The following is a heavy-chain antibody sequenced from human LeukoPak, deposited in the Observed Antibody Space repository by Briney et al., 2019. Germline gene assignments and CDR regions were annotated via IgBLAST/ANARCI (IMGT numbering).Heavy chain of an antibody. J-gene: IGHJ4*02. CDR3: ARPRYCSSTSCYYGQACYFDY. CDR2: ISSSGSTI. CDR1: GFTFSSYE. Sequence: GGSLRLSCAASGFTFSSYEMNWVRQAPGKGLEWVSYISSSGSTIYYADSVKGRFTISRDNAKNSLYLQMNSLRAEDTAVYYCARPRYCSSTSCYYGQACYFDYWGQGTLVTVSS. D-gene: IGHD2-2*01. V-gene: IGHV3-48*03.